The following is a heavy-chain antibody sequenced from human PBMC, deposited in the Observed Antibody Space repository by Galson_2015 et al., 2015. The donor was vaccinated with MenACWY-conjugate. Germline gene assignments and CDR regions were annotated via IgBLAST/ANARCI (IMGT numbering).Heavy chain of an antibody. CDR1: GFAFSGYA. D-gene: IGHD3-10*01. Sequence: SLRLSCAGSGFAFSGYAITWVRQAPGKGLKWVSTINVSGGSTHYADFVRGRVTISRDNSRNTVYLQMNSLRVDDTAVYYCARHMAPSANSYWYGVDYWVRGTLVPVSS. CDR2: INVSGGST. CDR3: ARHMAPSANSYWYGVDY. V-gene: IGHV3-23*01. J-gene: IGHJ4*02.